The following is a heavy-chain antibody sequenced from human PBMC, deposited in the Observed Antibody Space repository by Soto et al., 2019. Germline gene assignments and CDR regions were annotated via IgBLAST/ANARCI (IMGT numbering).Heavy chain of an antibody. D-gene: IGHD6-19*01. CDR2: VNAAANDI. CDR1: GGTCSIFS. J-gene: IGHJ3*02. CDR3: VRDRMWEQWLGPHDAFEI. V-gene: IGHV3-48*02. Sequence: GGSLRHSCAASGGTCSIFSMSWVRQATGKGLEWISYVNAAANDIYYTDSVRGRFTISRDNAKNSLYLQMNSLRDDDTAVYYCVRDRMWEQWLGPHDAFEIWGQGTMVTVSS.